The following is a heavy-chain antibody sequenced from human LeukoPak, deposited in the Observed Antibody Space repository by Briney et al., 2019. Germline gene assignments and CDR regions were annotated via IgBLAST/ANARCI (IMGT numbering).Heavy chain of an antibody. V-gene: IGHV1-18*01. Sequence: ASVKVSCKASGGTFSSYAISWVRQAPGQGLEWTAWISAYSGNTNYAQNFQGRLTMTTDTSTNTAYMELRSLRSDDTAVYYCARQGYCTSPSCYARGDDAFDIWGQGTMVTVSS. D-gene: IGHD2-2*01. CDR3: ARQGYCTSPSCYARGDDAFDI. J-gene: IGHJ3*02. CDR2: ISAYSGNT. CDR1: GGTFSSYA.